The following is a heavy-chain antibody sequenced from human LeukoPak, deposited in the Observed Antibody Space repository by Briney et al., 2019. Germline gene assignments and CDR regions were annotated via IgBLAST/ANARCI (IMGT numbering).Heavy chain of an antibody. J-gene: IGHJ4*02. CDR1: GGSVSGYY. V-gene: IGHV4-59*02. CDR3: ARGRGGRWLQYGLFDY. D-gene: IGHD3-10*01. CDR2: IFYSGST. Sequence: SETLSLTCTVSGGSVSGYYWSWIRQPPGKGLEWIGYIFYSGSTNYNPSLKSRVSISVDTSKNQFSLKLSSVTAADTAVYYCARGRGGRWLQYGLFDYWGQGTLVTVSS.